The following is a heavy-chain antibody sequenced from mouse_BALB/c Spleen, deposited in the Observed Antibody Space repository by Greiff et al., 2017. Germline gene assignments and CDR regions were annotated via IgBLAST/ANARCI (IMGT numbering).Heavy chain of an antibody. CDR2: ISDGGSYT. V-gene: IGHV5-4*02. CDR1: GFTFSDYY. D-gene: IGHD2-4*01. J-gene: IGHJ2*01. CDR3: ARRYDYSYFDY. Sequence: VQLQESGGGLVKPGGSLKLSCAASGFTFSDYYMYWVRQTPEKRLEWVATISDGGSYTYYPDSVKGRFTISRDNARNILYLQMSSLRSEDTAMYYCARRYDYSYFDYWGQGTTLTVSS.